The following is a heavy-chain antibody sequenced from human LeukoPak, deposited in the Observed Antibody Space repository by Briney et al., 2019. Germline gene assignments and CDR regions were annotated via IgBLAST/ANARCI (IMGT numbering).Heavy chain of an antibody. J-gene: IGHJ4*02. CDR1: GFTFSSYA. V-gene: IGHV3-23*01. CDR3: AKWALLGFGELYYFDY. D-gene: IGHD3-10*01. Sequence: PGGSLRLSCAASGFTFSSYAMSWVRQAPGKGLEWVSAISGSGGSTYYADSVKGRFTISRDNSKNTLYLQMNSLRAEDTAVYYCAKWALLGFGELYYFDYWGQGTLVTVSS. CDR2: ISGSGGST.